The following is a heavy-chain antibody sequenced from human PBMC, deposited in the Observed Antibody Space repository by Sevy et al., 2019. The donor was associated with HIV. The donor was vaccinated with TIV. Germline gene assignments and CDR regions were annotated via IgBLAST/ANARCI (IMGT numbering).Heavy chain of an antibody. D-gene: IGHD3-3*01. CDR3: ARGNRRFLEWLLLTY. CDR1: GYTFTGYY. V-gene: IGHV1-2*02. Sequence: ASVMVSCKASGYTFTGYYMHWVRQAPGQGLEWMGWINPNSGGTNYAQKFQGRVTMTRDTSISTAYMELSRLRSDDTAVYYCARGNRRFLEWLLLTYWGQGTLVTVSS. CDR2: INPNSGGT. J-gene: IGHJ4*02.